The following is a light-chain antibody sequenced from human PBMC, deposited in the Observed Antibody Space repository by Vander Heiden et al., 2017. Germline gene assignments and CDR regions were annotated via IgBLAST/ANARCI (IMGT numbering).Light chain of an antibody. CDR3: QQYNSYSGT. Sequence: DIQMTQSPSTLSASVGDRVTITCRASQSISSWLAWYQQQPGKAPKLLIYKASSLESGVPSRFSGSGSGTEFPLTISSLQPDDFATYYCQQYNSYSGTFGQGTKVEIK. J-gene: IGKJ1*01. V-gene: IGKV1-5*03. CDR1: QSISSW. CDR2: KAS.